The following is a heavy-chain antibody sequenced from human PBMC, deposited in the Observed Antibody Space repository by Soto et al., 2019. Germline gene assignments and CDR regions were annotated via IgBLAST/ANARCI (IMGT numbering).Heavy chain of an antibody. V-gene: IGHV1-69*06. Sequence: VXSVHVSCKPSGGTLNSYAICRVRQAPGQGLEWMGGIIPIFGTANYAQKFQGRVTITADKSTSTAYMELSSLRSEDTPVYYCARDHRATDSVYYYYGMDVWGQGTTVTASS. J-gene: IGHJ6*02. CDR3: ARDHRATDSVYYYYGMDV. CDR2: IIPIFGTA. CDR1: GGTLNSYA. D-gene: IGHD4-4*01.